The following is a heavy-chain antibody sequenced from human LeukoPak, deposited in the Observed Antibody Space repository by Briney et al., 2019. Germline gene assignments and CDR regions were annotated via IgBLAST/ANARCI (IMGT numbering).Heavy chain of an antibody. V-gene: IGHV3-21*01. D-gene: IGHD2-8*01. CDR1: GFTFSSYS. CDR2: ISSSSYI. J-gene: IGHJ5*02. CDR3: ARDMGYCTNGVCWSNWFDP. Sequence: GGSLRLSCAASGFTFSSYSMNWVRQAPGKGLEWVSSISSSSYIYYADSVKGRFTISRDNAKNSLYLQMNSLRAEDTAVYYCARDMGYCTNGVCWSNWFDPWGQGTLVTVSS.